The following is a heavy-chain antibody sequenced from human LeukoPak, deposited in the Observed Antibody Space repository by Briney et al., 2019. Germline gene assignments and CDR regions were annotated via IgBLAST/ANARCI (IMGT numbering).Heavy chain of an antibody. D-gene: IGHD1-7*01. J-gene: IGHJ6*03. CDR2: IYHSGST. CDR1: GGSISSSYW. Sequence: PSETLSLTCAVSGGSISSSYWWSWVRQPPGKGLEWIGEIYHSGSTNYNPSLKSRVTISVDNSKNQFSLKLSPVTAADTAVYYCARVRRLELPPGNFYYYMDVWGKGTTVTVSS. CDR3: ARVRRLELPPGNFYYYMDV. V-gene: IGHV4-4*02.